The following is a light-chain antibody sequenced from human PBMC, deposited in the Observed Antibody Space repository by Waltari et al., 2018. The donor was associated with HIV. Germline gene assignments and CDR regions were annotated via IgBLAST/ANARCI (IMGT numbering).Light chain of an antibody. CDR1: ELGHKY. Sequence: SHGLTQPPSVSVSPGQTARISCSGYELGHKYVSWYQQKPGQSPVLLIYKDTERHSGIPERVAGSNSGNTATLTIGGAQAVDEAEYFCQALATWDSTSGGVFGTGTKVTVL. V-gene: IGLV3-1*01. J-gene: IGLJ1*01. CDR2: KDT. CDR3: QALATWDSTSGGV.